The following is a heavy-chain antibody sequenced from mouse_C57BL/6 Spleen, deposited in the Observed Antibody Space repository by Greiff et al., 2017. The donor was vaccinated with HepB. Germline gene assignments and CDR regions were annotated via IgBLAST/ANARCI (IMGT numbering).Heavy chain of an antibody. CDR1: GYTFTSYW. Sequence: QVHVKQPGAELVRPGTSVKLSCKASGYTFTSYWMHWVKQRPGQGLEWIGVIDPSDSYTNYNQKFKGKATLTVDTSSSTAYMQLSSLTSEDSAVYYCARLDKAFDYWGQGTTLTVSS. J-gene: IGHJ2*01. CDR3: ARLDKAFDY. V-gene: IGHV1-59*01. CDR2: IDPSDSYT.